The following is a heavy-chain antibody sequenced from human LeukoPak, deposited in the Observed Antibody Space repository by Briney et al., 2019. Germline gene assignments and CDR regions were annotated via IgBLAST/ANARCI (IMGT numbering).Heavy chain of an antibody. CDR3: ARDLRGSYFDFDY. Sequence: SVKVSCKASGCTFTSYYMHWVRQAPGQGLEWMGGIIPIFGTANYAQKFQGRVTITADKSTSTAYMELSSLRSEDTAVYYCARDLRGSYFDFDYWGQGTLVTVSS. V-gene: IGHV1-69*06. J-gene: IGHJ4*02. D-gene: IGHD1-26*01. CDR2: IIPIFGTA. CDR1: GCTFTSYY.